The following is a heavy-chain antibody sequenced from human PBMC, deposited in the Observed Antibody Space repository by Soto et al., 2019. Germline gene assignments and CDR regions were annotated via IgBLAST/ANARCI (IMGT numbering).Heavy chain of an antibody. CDR3: ARRRRITGTKEIGYFDY. J-gene: IGHJ4*02. CDR2: IWYDGSNK. Sequence: PGGSLRLSCAASGFTFSSYGMHWVRQAPGKGLVWVAVIWYDGSNKYYADSVKGRFTISRDNSKNTLYLQMNSLRAEDTAVYYGARRRRITGTKEIGYFDYWCQGTLVTVSS. V-gene: IGHV3-33*03. CDR1: GFTFSSYG. D-gene: IGHD1-7*01.